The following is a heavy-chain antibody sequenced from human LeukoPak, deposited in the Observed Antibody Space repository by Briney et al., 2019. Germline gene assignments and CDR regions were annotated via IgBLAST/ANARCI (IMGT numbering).Heavy chain of an antibody. D-gene: IGHD6-19*01. J-gene: IGHJ4*02. CDR2: ISGSGGST. V-gene: IGHV3-23*01. CDR3: AKAASKGYSSGWYPHL. Sequence: PGGSLRLSCAASGFTFSSYAMSWVRQAPGKGLEWVSAISGSGGSTYYADSVKGRFTISRDNSKNTLYLQMNSLRAEDTAVYYCAKAASKGYSSGWYPHLWGQGTLVTVSS. CDR1: GFTFSSYA.